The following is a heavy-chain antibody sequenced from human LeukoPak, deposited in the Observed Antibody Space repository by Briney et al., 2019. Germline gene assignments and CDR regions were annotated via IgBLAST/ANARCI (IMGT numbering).Heavy chain of an antibody. CDR1: GGSISSGDYY. D-gene: IGHD6-25*01. V-gene: IGHV4-31*03. CDR3: ARDSGYYSDY. CDR2: IYYSGST. Sequence: SETLSLTCTVSGGSISSGDYYWNWIRQHPGKGLEWIGHIYYSGSTYYNPSLRSRVSISVDTSKNQFSLKLNSVTAADTAVYYCARDSGYYSDYWGQGTLVTVSS. J-gene: IGHJ4*02.